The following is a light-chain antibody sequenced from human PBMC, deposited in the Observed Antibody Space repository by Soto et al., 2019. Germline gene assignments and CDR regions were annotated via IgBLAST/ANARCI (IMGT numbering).Light chain of an antibody. V-gene: IGLV2-14*01. CDR3: SSYTSSSTLVV. J-gene: IGLJ2*01. CDR2: DVS. CDR1: SSDVGSYNY. Sequence: QSVLTQPASVSGSPGHSITISCTGTSSDVGSYNYVSWYQQHPRKAPKLMIYDVSNRPSGVSNRFSGSKCGNTASLTISGLQAEDEADYYCSSYTSSSTLVVFGGGTEVTVL.